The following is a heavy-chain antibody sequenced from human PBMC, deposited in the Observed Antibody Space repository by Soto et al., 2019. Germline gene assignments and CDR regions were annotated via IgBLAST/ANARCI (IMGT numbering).Heavy chain of an antibody. Sequence: GASVKVSCKASGYTFNALYIHWVRQAPGQGLEYVGWINTKSGFTRYAQNFQGRVTVTMDTSISTAYMEVCRLRSDDTAVYYCARGGLWFPVNIAAAGFLDWFDPWGQGTLVTVSS. CDR3: ARGGLWFPVNIAAAGFLDWFDP. J-gene: IGHJ5*02. CDR1: GYTFNALY. CDR2: INTKSGFT. D-gene: IGHD6-13*01. V-gene: IGHV1-2*02.